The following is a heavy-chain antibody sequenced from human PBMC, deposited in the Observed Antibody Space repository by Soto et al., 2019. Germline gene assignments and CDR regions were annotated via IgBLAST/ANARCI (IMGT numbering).Heavy chain of an antibody. V-gene: IGHV4-31*03. CDR1: GGPIGSGNYY. CDR2: IYNSGII. CDR3: ARDRGFGMGL. J-gene: IGHJ6*04. Sequence: QMQLQESGPGLVRPSQTLSLSCTVSGGPIGSGNYYWNWIRQHPGKVLEWIGNIYNSGIISYNPSLKSRVTVSADTSKNQFSVSLSSVTAADTAVCFCARDRGFGMGLWGNGTTVIVSS.